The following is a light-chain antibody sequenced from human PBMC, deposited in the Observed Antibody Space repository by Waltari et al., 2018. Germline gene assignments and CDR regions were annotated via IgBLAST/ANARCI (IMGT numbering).Light chain of an antibody. V-gene: IGLV3-27*01. CDR1: VVAKKY. CDR3: YSAADNNRLV. Sequence: SYELTQPSSVSVSPGQTARITCSGHVVAKKYARWFQQMPGQAPVLVIYKDTERPSGIPERFSGSTSGTTVTLTSSGAQVEDEADYYCYSAADNNRLVFAGGTKLTVL. CDR2: KDT. J-gene: IGLJ2*01.